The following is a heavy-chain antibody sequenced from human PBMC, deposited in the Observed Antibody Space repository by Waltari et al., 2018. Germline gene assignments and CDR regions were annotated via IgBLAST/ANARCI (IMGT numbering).Heavy chain of an antibody. V-gene: IGHV3-30*02. J-gene: IGHJ4*02. CDR2: IRYDGSNK. D-gene: IGHD4-17*01. CDR1: GFTFSSSG. Sequence: QVQLVESGGGVVQPGGSLSLSCAASGFTFSSSGLPSVRRAPGKGLEWVAFIRYDGSNKYYADSVKGRFTISRDNSKNTLYLQMNSLRAEDTAVYYCAKVQAGDYVLFDYWGQGTLVTVSS. CDR3: AKVQAGDYVLFDY.